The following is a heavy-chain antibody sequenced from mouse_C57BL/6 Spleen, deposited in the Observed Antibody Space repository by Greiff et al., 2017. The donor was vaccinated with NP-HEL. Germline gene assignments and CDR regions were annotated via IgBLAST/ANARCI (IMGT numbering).Heavy chain of an antibody. CDR3: ARGRITTVVSFDV. V-gene: IGHV1-69*01. D-gene: IGHD1-1*01. CDR1: GYTFTSYW. CDR2: IDPSDSYT. Sequence: QVQLQQPGAELVMPGASVKLSCKASGYTFTSYWMHWVKQRPGQGLEWIGEIDPSDSYTNYNQKFKGKSTLTVDKSSSTAYMQVSSLTSEDSAVYYCARGRITTVVSFDVWGTGTTVTVAS. J-gene: IGHJ1*03.